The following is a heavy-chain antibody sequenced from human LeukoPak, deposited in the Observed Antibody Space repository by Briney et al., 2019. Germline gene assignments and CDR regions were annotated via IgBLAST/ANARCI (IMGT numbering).Heavy chain of an antibody. CDR3: ARHGSSIAARPPVQALDY. D-gene: IGHD6-6*01. CDR2: IYHSGST. Sequence: PSGTLSLTCAVSGGSISSSNWWSWVRQPPGQGLEWIGEIYHSGSTNYNPSLKSRVTISVDKSKNQFSLRLTSVTAADTAVYYCARHGSSIAARPPVQALDYWGQGTLVTVSS. CDR1: GGSISSSNW. V-gene: IGHV4-4*02. J-gene: IGHJ4*02.